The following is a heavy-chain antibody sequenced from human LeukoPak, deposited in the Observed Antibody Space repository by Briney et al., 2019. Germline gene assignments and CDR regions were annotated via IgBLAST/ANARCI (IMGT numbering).Heavy chain of an antibody. CDR2: ISSSGSTI. CDR1: GFTFSDYY. D-gene: IGHD3-3*01. Sequence: GGSLRLSCAASGFTFSDYYMSWIRQAPGKGLEWASYISSSGSTIYYADSVKGRFTISRDNSKNTLYLQMNSLRAEDTAVYYCAKDYHTIFGVFDAFDIWAKGQWSPSLQ. V-gene: IGHV3-11*01. J-gene: IGHJ3*02. CDR3: AKDYHTIFGVFDAFDI.